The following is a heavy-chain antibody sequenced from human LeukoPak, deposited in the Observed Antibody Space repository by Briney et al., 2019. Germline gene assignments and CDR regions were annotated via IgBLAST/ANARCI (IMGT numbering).Heavy chain of an antibody. V-gene: IGHV3-23*01. J-gene: IGHJ4*02. CDR3: AKVPNLWFGESLTYYFDY. Sequence: PGGSLRLSCAASGFTFSSYAMSWVRQAPAKGLEWFSAISGSGGSTYYAASVKGRFTISRDNSKNTLYLQMNSLRAEDTAVYYCAKVPNLWFGESLTYYFDYWGQGTLVTVSS. CDR1: GFTFSSYA. D-gene: IGHD3-10*01. CDR2: ISGSGGST.